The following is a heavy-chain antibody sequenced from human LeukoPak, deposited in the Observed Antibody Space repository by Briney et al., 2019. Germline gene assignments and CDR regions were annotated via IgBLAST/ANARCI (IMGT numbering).Heavy chain of an antibody. J-gene: IGHJ4*02. D-gene: IGHD4-23*01. CDR3: AKDHGGNSAHFDY. Sequence: GGSLRLSCAASGFTFSSYGMHWVRQAPGKGLEWVAVISYDGSNKYYADSVKGRFTISRDNSKNTLYLQMNSLRAEDTAVYYCAKDHGGNSAHFDYCGQGTLVTVSS. CDR2: ISYDGSNK. V-gene: IGHV3-30*18. CDR1: GFTFSSYG.